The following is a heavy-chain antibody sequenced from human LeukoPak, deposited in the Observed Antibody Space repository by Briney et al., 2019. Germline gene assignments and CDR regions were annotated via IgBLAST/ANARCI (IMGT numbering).Heavy chain of an antibody. CDR2: ISAYNGNT. V-gene: IGHV1-18*01. CDR1: GYTFTSYG. D-gene: IGHD2-2*01. CDR3: ARGNRRYCSSTSCLDFDY. Sequence: ASAKVSCKASGYTFTSYGISWVRQAPGQGLEWMGWISAYNGNTNYAQKLQGRVTMTTDTSTSTAYMELRSLRSDDTAVYYCARGNRRYCSSTSCLDFDYWGQGTLVTVSS. J-gene: IGHJ4*02.